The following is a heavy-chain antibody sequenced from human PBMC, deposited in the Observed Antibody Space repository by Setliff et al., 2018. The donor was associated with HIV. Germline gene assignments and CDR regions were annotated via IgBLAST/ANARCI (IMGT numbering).Heavy chain of an antibody. CDR2: INHSGST. J-gene: IGHJ6*03. V-gene: IGHV4-34*01. CDR3: ARGLPGTYRYSYYYYYMDV. D-gene: IGHD3-16*02. Sequence: SETLSLTCAVYGGSFSGYYWSRIRQPPGKGLEWIGEINHSGSTNYNPSLKSRVTISIDTSKNQFSLKVSSVTAADTALYYCARGLPGTYRYSYYYYYMDVWDKGTTVTVSS. CDR1: GGSFSGYY.